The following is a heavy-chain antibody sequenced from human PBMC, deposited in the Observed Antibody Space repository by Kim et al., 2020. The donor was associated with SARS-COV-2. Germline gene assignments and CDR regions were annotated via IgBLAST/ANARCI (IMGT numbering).Heavy chain of an antibody. CDR1: GFTFSSYA. Sequence: GGSLRLSCAASGFTFSSYAMSWVRQAPGKGLEWVSAISGSGGSTYYADSVKGRFTISRDNSKNTLYLQINSLRAEDTAVYYCAKQSITMIVVVTGPCDYWGQGTLVTVSS. D-gene: IGHD3-22*01. CDR3: AKQSITMIVVVTGPCDY. J-gene: IGHJ4*02. V-gene: IGHV3-23*01. CDR2: ISGSGGST.